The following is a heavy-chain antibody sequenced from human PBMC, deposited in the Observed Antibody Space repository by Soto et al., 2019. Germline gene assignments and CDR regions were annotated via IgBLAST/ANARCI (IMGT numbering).Heavy chain of an antibody. D-gene: IGHD3-3*02. J-gene: IGHJ4*02. CDR2: ISAYNGNT. CDR3: ARHFWSGQLPFYFDQ. V-gene: IGHV1-18*01. CDR1: GYTFNSYG. Sequence: QVLLVQSGAEVKKPGASVKVSCKASGYTFNSYGVSWVRQAPGQGLEWMGWISAYNGNTKYSQNLQGRVTMTIDTTTSSAYLEVRRLRSDGTAIYYCARHFWSGQLPFYFDQWGQGTLVTVSS.